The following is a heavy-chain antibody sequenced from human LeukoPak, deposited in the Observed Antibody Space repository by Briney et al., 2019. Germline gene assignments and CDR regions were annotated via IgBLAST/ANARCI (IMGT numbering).Heavy chain of an antibody. J-gene: IGHJ6*02. CDR2: ISPHTGGA. CDR3: ARDKEVAAAGTDYGMDV. Sequence: ASVKVSCKTSGHTFTVYYIHWVRQAPGQGLEWMGWISPHTGGANYAQRFQGRVTMTRDTSISTAYMELSRLRSDDTAVYYCARDKEVAAAGTDYGMDVWGQGTTVTVSS. D-gene: IGHD6-13*01. V-gene: IGHV1-2*02. CDR1: GHTFTVYY.